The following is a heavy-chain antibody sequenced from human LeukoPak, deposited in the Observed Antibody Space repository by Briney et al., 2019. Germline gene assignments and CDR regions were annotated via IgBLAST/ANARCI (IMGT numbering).Heavy chain of an antibody. V-gene: IGHV4-59*01. CDR2: IYYTGST. Sequence: KASETLSLTCTVSGGSIRSYFWSWIRQPPGKGLQWIGYIYYTGSTSYDPSLKSRVTISLDTSKNQFSLKLSSVTAADTAVYYCARSPYYYGLGSYFDYWGQGTLVTVSS. D-gene: IGHD3-10*01. CDR3: ARSPYYYGLGSYFDY. CDR1: GGSIRSYF. J-gene: IGHJ4*02.